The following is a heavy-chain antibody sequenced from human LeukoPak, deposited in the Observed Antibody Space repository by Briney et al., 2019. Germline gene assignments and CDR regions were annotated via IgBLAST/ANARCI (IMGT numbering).Heavy chain of an antibody. CDR2: IYYSGST. CDR1: GGSISSYY. CDR3: ARGGYDILTGAPYDY. D-gene: IGHD3-9*01. Sequence: PSETLSLTCTVSGGSISSYYWSWIRQPPGKGLEWIGYIYYSGSTNYNPSLKSRVTISVDTSKNQFSLKLSSVTAADTAVYYCARGGYDILTGAPYDYWGQGTLVTVSS. J-gene: IGHJ4*02. V-gene: IGHV4-59*01.